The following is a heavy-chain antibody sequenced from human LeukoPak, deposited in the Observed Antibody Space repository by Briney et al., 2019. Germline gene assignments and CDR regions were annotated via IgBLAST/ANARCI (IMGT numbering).Heavy chain of an antibody. D-gene: IGHD2-15*01. CDR3: ARQAGYCSGGSCFPNFDY. Sequence: SETLSLTCTVSGGSISSSSYYWGWIRQPPGKGLEWLGSIYYSGRTYYNPSLKSRVTISVDTSKNQFSLKLSSVTAADTAVYYCARQAGYCSGGSCFPNFDYWGQGTLVTVSS. CDR1: GGSISSSSYY. CDR2: IYYSGRT. J-gene: IGHJ4*02. V-gene: IGHV4-39*01.